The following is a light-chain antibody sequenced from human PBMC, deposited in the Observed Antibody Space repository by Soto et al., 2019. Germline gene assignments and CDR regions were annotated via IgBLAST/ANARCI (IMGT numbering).Light chain of an antibody. CDR1: SCNIGTGYD. J-gene: IGLJ1*01. CDR3: QSFDSSRFYV. V-gene: IGLV1-40*01. Sequence: QSVLTQPPSVSGAPGQRVTISCTGSSCNIGTGYDVHWYQQLPGTAPKLLIYGNSNRPSGVPDRFSGSKSGTSASLAITGLQAEDEADYYCQSFDSSRFYVFXTGTKVTVL. CDR2: GNS.